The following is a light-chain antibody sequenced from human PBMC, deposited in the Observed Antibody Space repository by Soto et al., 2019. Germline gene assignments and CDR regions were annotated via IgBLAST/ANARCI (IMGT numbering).Light chain of an antibody. J-gene: IGLJ2*01. CDR1: SSDVGGYDS. V-gene: IGLV2-8*01. Sequence: SVLTQPPSASGSPGQSVTISCTGTSSDVGGYDSVSWFQQHPDKAPKLMIYEVSKRPSGVPDRFSGSKSGNTASLTVSGLQAEDEADYYCSSYAGSDSLVFGGGTQLTVL. CDR2: EVS. CDR3: SSYAGSDSLV.